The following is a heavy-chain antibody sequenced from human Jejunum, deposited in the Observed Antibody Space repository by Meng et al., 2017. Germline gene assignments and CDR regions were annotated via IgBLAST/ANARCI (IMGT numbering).Heavy chain of an antibody. Sequence: QVQLPGSGPGLVKPSELLSLTCTVSGASISVGGYYWNWVRQLPGKGLEWLGYIYHSGPAYYNPSLKSRLSMSVDTSKNQFSLKLTSVTAADTAVYYCARVLRDWGQGTLVTVFS. CDR3: ARVLRD. V-gene: IGHV4-31*03. J-gene: IGHJ4*02. CDR1: GASISVGGYY. CDR2: IYHSGPA.